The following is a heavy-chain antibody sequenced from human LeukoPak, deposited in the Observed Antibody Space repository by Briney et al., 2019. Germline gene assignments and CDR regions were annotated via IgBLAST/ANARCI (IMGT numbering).Heavy chain of an antibody. CDR3: ARGEDTYYYDSSGLGIDY. Sequence: GGSLRLSCAASGFTFSSYWMNWVRQAPGKGLVWVSSINRDGSSTSYADSVKGRFTISRDNAKNTLYLQMNSLRAEDTAVYYCARGEDTYYYDSSGLGIDYWGQGTLVTVSS. CDR2: INRDGSST. J-gene: IGHJ4*02. D-gene: IGHD3-22*01. CDR1: GFTFSSYW. V-gene: IGHV3-74*01.